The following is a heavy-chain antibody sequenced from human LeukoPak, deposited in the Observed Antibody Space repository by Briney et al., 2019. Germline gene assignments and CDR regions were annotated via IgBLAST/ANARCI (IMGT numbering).Heavy chain of an antibody. CDR2: IYYSGST. V-gene: IGHV4-31*03. J-gene: IGHJ4*02. CDR1: GGSISSGGYY. Sequence: SETLSLTCTVSGGSISSGGYYWSWIRQHPGKGLEWIGYIYYSGSTYYNPSLKSRVTISVDTSKNQFSLKLSSVTAADTAVYYCARVGYDSSGYFSRQIDYWGQGTLFTVSS. D-gene: IGHD3-22*01. CDR3: ARVGYDSSGYFSRQIDY.